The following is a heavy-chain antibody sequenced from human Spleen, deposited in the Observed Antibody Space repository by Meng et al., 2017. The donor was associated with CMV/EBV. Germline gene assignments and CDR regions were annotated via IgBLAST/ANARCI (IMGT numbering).Heavy chain of an antibody. Sequence: DISGDSVSSSTAAWNWIRQSPSRGLEWLGRTLYRSKWYFDYAASLKSRAAIDPDTSKNQISLHLNSVTPDDTAVYYCVGEDRGCFDYWGQGTLVTVSS. CDR3: VGEDRGCFDY. J-gene: IGHJ4*02. D-gene: IGHD6-19*01. CDR2: TLYRSKWYF. CDR1: GDSVSSSTAA. V-gene: IGHV6-1*01.